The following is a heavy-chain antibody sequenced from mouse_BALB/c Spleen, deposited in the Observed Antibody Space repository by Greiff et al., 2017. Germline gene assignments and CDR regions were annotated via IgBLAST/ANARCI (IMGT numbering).Heavy chain of an antibody. CDR2: ISSGGSYT. V-gene: IGHV5-6*01. CDR1: GFTFSSYG. D-gene: IGHD2-3*01. Sequence: EVQLVESGGDLVKPGGSLKLSCAASGFTFSSYGMSWVRQTPDKRLEWVATISSGGSYTYYPDSVKGRFTISRDNAKNTLYLQMSSLKSEDTAMYYGARHDGSDFDYWGQGTTLTVSS. CDR3: ARHDGSDFDY. J-gene: IGHJ2*01.